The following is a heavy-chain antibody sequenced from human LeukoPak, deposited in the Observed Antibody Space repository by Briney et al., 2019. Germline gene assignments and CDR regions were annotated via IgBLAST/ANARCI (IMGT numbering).Heavy chain of an antibody. V-gene: IGHV3-23*01. CDR3: AKYYYDSSGYYDAAPLDS. CDR2: ISDNAYTT. CDR1: GFTFSSYA. D-gene: IGHD3-22*01. Sequence: GGSLRLSCAASGFTFSSYAMSWVRQAPGKGLEWVSSISDNAYTTYYADSVRGRFTISRDNSKSTLYLQMIGLRAEDTAVYFCAKYYYDSSGYYDAAPLDSWGQGTLVTVFS. J-gene: IGHJ4*02.